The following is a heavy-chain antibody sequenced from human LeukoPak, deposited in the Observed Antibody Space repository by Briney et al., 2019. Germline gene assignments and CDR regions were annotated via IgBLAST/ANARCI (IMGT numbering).Heavy chain of an antibody. CDR3: ARLGDLVVAPAALPHFGS. CDR1: GFSVGTNY. J-gene: IGHJ5*01. V-gene: IGHV3-66*01. Sequence: GGSLRLSCAASGFSVGTNYMSWVRQAPGKGLEWLSVIYSGGMTYYADSVKGRFTISRDTSKNTLNLQMNSLRAEYTAVYYCARLGDLVVAPAALPHFGSWGQGTLVAVSS. D-gene: IGHD2-2*02. CDR2: IYSGGMT.